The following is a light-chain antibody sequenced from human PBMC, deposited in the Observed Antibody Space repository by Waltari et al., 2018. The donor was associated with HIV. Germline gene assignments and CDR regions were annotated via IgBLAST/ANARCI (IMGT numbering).Light chain of an antibody. J-gene: IGLJ2*01. CDR3: QVWESSGDHLTVL. Sequence: SYVLTQPPSVSVAPGQTARVSCGGNNIGSKSVHWYQQRSGQAPVLVVFDVSDRPSGIPDRFSGSNSGNTATLTISMVEAGDEADYYCQVWESSGDHLTVLFGGGTKVTVL. CDR2: DVS. V-gene: IGLV3-21*02. CDR1: NIGSKS.